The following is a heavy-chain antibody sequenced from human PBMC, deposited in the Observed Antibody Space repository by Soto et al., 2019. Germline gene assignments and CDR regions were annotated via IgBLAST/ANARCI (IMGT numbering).Heavy chain of an antibody. V-gene: IGHV1-69*04. D-gene: IGHD2-2*01. CDR3: ARDKDIVVVPAAAPPYYYYYYMDV. J-gene: IGHJ6*03. CDR2: IIPILGIA. CDR1: GGTFSSYT. Sequence: GASVEVSCKGSGGTFSSYTISWVGQGPGQGLEWMGRIIPILGIANYAQKFQGRVTITADKSTSTAYMELSSRSSEATAVYYCARDKDIVVVPAAAPPYYYYYYMDVWGKGTMVTVSS.